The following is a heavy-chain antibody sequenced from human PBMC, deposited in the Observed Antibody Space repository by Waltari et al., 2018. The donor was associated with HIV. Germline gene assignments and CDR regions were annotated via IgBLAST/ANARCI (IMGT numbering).Heavy chain of an antibody. V-gene: IGHV3-21*01. CDR2: IASRSTYI. CDR1: GFNFSSYT. J-gene: IGHJ6*02. Sequence: EVHLVESGGGLVKPGGSIRLSCVGSGFNFSSYTFPWVRQAPGKGLDGVASIASRSTYIHYGDSAKGRFTIARDNAKNSVVLQMNSLRAEDTAVYFWARVGISGCMDVWGQGTTVTVSS. CDR3: ARVGISGCMDV. D-gene: IGHD3-10*01.